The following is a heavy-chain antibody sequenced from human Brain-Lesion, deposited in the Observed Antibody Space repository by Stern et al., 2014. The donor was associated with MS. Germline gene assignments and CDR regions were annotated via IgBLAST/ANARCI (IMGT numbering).Heavy chain of an antibody. J-gene: IGHJ5*02. CDR1: GGSVSSTSYA. CDR2: IYYSGKT. Sequence: QVQLVQSGPGLVKPSETLSLTCTVAGGSVSSTSYAWAWIRQPPGQGLGWIGTIYYSGKTYYSPSPKRRPPIPLDTPKNQFSLQMRFGTAADTAVYYCAGEEDIRYCSGGSCTGNWFDPWGQGTLVTVSS. V-gene: IGHV4-39*01. D-gene: IGHD2-15*01. CDR3: AGEEDIRYCSGGSCTGNWFDP.